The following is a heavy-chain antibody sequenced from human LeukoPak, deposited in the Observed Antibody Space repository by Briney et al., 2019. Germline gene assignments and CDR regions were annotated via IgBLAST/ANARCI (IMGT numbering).Heavy chain of an antibody. D-gene: IGHD3-3*01. CDR1: GFTFSSIA. CDR3: AKTLWSGGYFDY. CDR2: VGTAGDT. Sequence: PGGSLRLSCTASGFTFSSIAVTWVRQAPGKGLEWVSTVGTAGDTYYSDSVKGRFTISRDNSKNTLYLQMNSLRAEDTAVYYCAKTLWSGGYFDYWGQGTLVTVSS. J-gene: IGHJ4*02. V-gene: IGHV3-23*01.